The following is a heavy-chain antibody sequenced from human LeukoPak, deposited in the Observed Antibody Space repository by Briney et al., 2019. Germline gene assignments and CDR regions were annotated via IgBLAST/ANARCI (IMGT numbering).Heavy chain of an antibody. V-gene: IGHV1-69*01. J-gene: IGHJ4*02. CDR2: IIPIFGTA. Sequence: GASVKVSCKASGGTFSSYAISWVRQAPGQGLEWMEGIIPIFGTANYAQKFQGRVTITADESTSTAYMELSRLRYEDTAVYYCARDFRGRAPAPEHWGQGTLVTVSS. CDR1: GGTFSSYA. D-gene: IGHD3-10*01. CDR3: ARDFRGRAPAPEH.